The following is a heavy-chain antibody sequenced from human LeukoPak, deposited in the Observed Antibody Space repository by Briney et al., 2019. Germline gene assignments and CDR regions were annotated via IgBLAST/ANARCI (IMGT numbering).Heavy chain of an antibody. V-gene: IGHV3-23*01. CDR1: GFTFSGYA. CDR3: AKVGKIAATLVPWFDP. J-gene: IGHJ5*02. CDR2: ISGSGGST. Sequence: GGSLRLSCAASGFTFSGYAMSWVRQAPGKGLEWVSAISGSGGSTYYADSVKGRFTISRDNSKNTLYLQMNSLRAEDTAVYYCAKVGKIAATLVPWFDPWGQGTLVTVSS. D-gene: IGHD2-15*01.